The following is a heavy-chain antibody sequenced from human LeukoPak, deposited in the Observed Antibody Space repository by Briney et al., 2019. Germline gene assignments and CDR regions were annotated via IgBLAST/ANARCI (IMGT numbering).Heavy chain of an antibody. V-gene: IGHV3-30*02. J-gene: IGHJ4*02. CDR3: AKARPHYYDDSGYHYFYHLFDY. D-gene: IGHD3-22*01. CDR2: IRYDGSNK. Sequence: QAGGSLRLSCAASGFTFSSYGMHWVRQAPGKGLEWVAFIRYDGSNKYYADSVKGRFTISRDNSKNTLYLQMNTLRAEDTAVYYCAKARPHYYDDSGYHYFYHLFDYWGQGTLVTVSS. CDR1: GFTFSSYG.